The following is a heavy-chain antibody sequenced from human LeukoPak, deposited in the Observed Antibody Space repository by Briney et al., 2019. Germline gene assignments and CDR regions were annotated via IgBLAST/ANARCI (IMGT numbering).Heavy chain of an antibody. J-gene: IGHJ4*02. Sequence: ASVKVSCKASGYFFSHYGISWVRQAPGQGPEWLGWISGFNDNTNYAQRVQGRVTMTTDTATSTAYMELRSLRSDDTAVYYCARDQCSSTSCYVGVGIFDYWGQGTLVTVSS. D-gene: IGHD2-2*01. V-gene: IGHV1-18*01. CDR2: ISGFNDNT. CDR3: ARDQCSSTSCYVGVGIFDY. CDR1: GYFFSHYG.